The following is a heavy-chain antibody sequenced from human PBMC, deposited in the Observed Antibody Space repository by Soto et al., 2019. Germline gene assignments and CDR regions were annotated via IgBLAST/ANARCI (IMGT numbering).Heavy chain of an antibody. CDR3: ARDRRLVIDHYYYGMDV. Sequence: SETLSLTCAVSGGSISSSNWWSWVRQPPGKGLEWIGEIYHSGSTNYNPSLKSRVTISVDKSKNQFSLKLSSVTAADTAVYYCARDRRLVIDHYYYGMDVWGQGTTVT. CDR1: GGSISSSNW. CDR2: IYHSGST. D-gene: IGHD3-9*01. V-gene: IGHV4-4*02. J-gene: IGHJ6*02.